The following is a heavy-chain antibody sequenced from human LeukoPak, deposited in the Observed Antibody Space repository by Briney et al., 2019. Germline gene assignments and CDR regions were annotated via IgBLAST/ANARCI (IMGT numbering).Heavy chain of an antibody. CDR3: ARAVRIAAAVFSWFDP. J-gene: IGHJ5*02. CDR2: IIPIFGTA. D-gene: IGHD6-13*01. V-gene: IGHV1-69*13. CDR1: GGTFSSYA. Sequence: SVKVSCKASGGTFSSYAISWVRQAPGQGLEWMGGIIPIFGTANYAQKFQGRVTITADESTGTAYMELSSLRSEDTAVYYCARAVRIAAAVFSWFDPWGQGTLVTVSS.